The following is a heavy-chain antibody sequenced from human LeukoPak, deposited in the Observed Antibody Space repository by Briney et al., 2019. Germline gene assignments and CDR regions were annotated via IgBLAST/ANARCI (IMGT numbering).Heavy chain of an antibody. CDR3: ARVLLWFGELVGDY. Sequence: APVEVSCKASGYTFTSYGISWVRQAPGQGLEWMGWISAYNGNTNYAQKLQGRVTMTTDTSTSTAYMELRSLRSDDTAVYYCARVLLWFGELVGDYWGQGTLVTVSS. CDR2: ISAYNGNT. V-gene: IGHV1-18*01. D-gene: IGHD3-10*01. J-gene: IGHJ4*02. CDR1: GYTFTSYG.